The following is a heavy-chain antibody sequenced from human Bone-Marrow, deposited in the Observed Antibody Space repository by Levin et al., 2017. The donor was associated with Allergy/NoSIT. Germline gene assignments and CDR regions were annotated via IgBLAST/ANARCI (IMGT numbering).Heavy chain of an antibody. CDR1: GFTFRSSG. Sequence: PGGSLRLSCAASGFTFRSSGMSWVRQAPGKGLEWVSTIRATGDHTYYADSVKGRFTISRDNSKNTLYLQMNSLTAEDTAVYYCVKMFYGSGTYGWFDTWGQGTLVTVSS. CDR3: VKMFYGSGTYGWFDT. J-gene: IGHJ5*02. CDR2: IRATGDHT. D-gene: IGHD3-10*01. V-gene: IGHV3-23*01.